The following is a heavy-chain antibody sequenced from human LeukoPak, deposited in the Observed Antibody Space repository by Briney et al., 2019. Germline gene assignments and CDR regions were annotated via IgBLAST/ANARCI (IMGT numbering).Heavy chain of an antibody. CDR3: ARVGYSYFDY. J-gene: IGHJ4*02. V-gene: IGHV4-59*01. CDR2: IYYSGST. D-gene: IGHD1-1*01. CDR1: GGSTSSYY. Sequence: PSETLSLTCTVSGGSTSSYYWSWIRQPPGKGLEWIGYIYYSGSTNYNPSLKSRVTISVDTSKNQFSLKLSSVTAADTAVYYCARVGYSYFDYWGQGTLVTVSS.